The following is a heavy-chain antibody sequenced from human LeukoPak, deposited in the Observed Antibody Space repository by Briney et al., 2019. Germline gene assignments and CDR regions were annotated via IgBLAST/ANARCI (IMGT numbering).Heavy chain of an antibody. V-gene: IGHV3-74*01. J-gene: IGHJ5*02. D-gene: IGHD6-19*01. Sequence: PGGSLRLSCAASGFTFSNYWMHWVRQAPGKGLAWVSRINDDGSSTNYADSVKGRFTISRDNAKNTLYLLMNSLTPEDTAVYFCARGGWSGNWFDPWGQGTPVTVSS. CDR3: ARGGWSGNWFDP. CDR1: GFTFSNYW. CDR2: INDDGSST.